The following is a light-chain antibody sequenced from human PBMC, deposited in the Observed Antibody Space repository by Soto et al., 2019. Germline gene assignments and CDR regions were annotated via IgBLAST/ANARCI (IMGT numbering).Light chain of an antibody. CDR1: QTVSRNY. CDR3: QQYADPPIT. Sequence: EIVLTQSPVTLSLSPGERATLSCGASQTVSRNYLAWYQQKPGLAPSLLIYDASTRATGIPDRFSGSGSGTDFTLTISRLEPGDSAVYYCQQYADPPITFGGGTKVEIK. CDR2: DAS. J-gene: IGKJ4*01. V-gene: IGKV3D-20*01.